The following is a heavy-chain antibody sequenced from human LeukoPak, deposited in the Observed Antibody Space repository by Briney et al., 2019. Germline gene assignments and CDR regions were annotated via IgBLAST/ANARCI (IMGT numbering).Heavy chain of an antibody. D-gene: IGHD6-19*01. J-gene: IGHJ4*02. CDR3: ARDGRKVGAVAGTSFDY. V-gene: IGHV1-46*01. CDR2: INPTGGST. Sequence: ASVKVSCKASGYTFTSYYLHWVRQAPGQGLEWMGVINPTGGSTSYAQNLQGRVTMTRDTSASTVYMELNSLRSEDTAVYYRARDGRKVGAVAGTSFDYWGQGTLVTVSS. CDR1: GYTFTSYY.